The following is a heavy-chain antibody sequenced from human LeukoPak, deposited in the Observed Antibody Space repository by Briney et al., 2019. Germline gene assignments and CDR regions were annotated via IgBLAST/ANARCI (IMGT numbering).Heavy chain of an antibody. CDR1: GFTFSSYA. CDR2: ISGSGGST. J-gene: IGHJ4*02. Sequence: GGSLRLSCAASGFTFSSYALSWVRQAPGKGLEWVSTISGSGGSTYYADSVKGRFTISRDNSKNTLYLQMNSLRAEDTAIYYCAKGLASYLSSTSCAPDYWGQGTLVTVSS. D-gene: IGHD2-2*01. V-gene: IGHV3-23*01. CDR3: AKGLASYLSSTSCAPDY.